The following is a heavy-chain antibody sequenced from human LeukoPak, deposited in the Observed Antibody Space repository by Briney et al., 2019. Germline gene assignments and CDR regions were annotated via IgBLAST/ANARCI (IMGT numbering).Heavy chain of an antibody. CDR3: ARAPSEIGGYYPEYFRH. CDR1: GFTFSSYW. CDR2: IKGDGNT. J-gene: IGHJ1*01. D-gene: IGHD3-22*01. V-gene: IGHV3-74*01. Sequence: PGGSLRLSCAASGFTFSSYWMHWVRQAPGKGLVWVSRIKGDGNTNYADSVKGRFTISRDNGKNTVSLQMNSLRAEDTGVYYCARAPSEIGGYYPEYFRHWGQGTLVTVSS.